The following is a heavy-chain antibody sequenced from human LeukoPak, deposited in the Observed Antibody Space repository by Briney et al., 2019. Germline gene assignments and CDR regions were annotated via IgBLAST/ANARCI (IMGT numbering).Heavy chain of an antibody. V-gene: IGHV3-9*01. Sequence: PGGSLRLYCAAFGFTFVDYAMHWVRQAPGNGLDWVSGICWISCSIGYADSVKGRFTISRDNGKNPLYLQMNSLKAEDTALYYCAKGTNNYYDSSGPEFDYWGQGTLVTVSS. J-gene: IGHJ4*02. D-gene: IGHD3-22*01. CDR2: ICWISCSI. CDR1: GFTFVDYA. CDR3: AKGTNNYYDSSGPEFDY.